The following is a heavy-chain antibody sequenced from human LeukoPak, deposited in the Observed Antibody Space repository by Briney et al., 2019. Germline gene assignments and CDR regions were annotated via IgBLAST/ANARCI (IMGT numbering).Heavy chain of an antibody. CDR3: ARGRAGEYGGNSYYYYYYMDV. J-gene: IGHJ6*03. D-gene: IGHD4-23*01. CDR2: IYCSGST. Sequence: SETLSLTCTVSGGSISSYYWSWIRQPPGKGLEWIGYIYCSGSTNYNPSLKSRVTISVDTSKNQFSLKLSSVTAADTAVYYCARGRAGEYGGNSYYYYYYMDVWGKGTTVTISS. V-gene: IGHV4-59*01. CDR1: GGSISSYY.